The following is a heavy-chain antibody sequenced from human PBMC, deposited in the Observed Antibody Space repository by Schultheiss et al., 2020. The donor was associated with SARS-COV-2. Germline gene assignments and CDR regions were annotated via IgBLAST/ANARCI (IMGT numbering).Heavy chain of an antibody. D-gene: IGHD1-26*01. J-gene: IGHJ4*02. Sequence: SETLSLTCTVYGGSFSGYYWSWIRQPPGKGLEWIGEINHSGSTNYNPSLKSRATISVDTSKNQLSLKLSSVTAADTAVYYCARGSKWEYDYWGQGTLVTVSS. CDR1: GGSFSGYY. V-gene: IGHV4-34*01. CDR2: INHSGST. CDR3: ARGSKWEYDY.